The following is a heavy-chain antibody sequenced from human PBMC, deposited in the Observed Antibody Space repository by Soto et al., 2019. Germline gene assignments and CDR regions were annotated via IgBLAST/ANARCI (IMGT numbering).Heavy chain of an antibody. J-gene: IGHJ6*02. CDR2: IIPIFGTA. V-gene: IGHV1-69*01. D-gene: IGHD6-19*01. CDR3: ASSPSIAVDYYGMDV. CDR1: GGTFSSYA. Sequence: QVQLVQSGAEVKKPGSSVKVSCKASGGTFSSYAISWVRQAPGQGLEWMGGIIPIFGTANYAQKFQGRVTITADESTSTAYMELSSLRSEDTAVYYCASSPSIAVDYYGMDVWVPGTTVTVSS.